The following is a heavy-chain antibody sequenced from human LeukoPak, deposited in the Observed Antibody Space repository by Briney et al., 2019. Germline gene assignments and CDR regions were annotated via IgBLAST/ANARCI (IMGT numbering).Heavy chain of an antibody. CDR1: GGSFSGYY. Sequence: PSETLSLTCAVYGGSFSGYYWSWIRQPPGKGLEWIGEINHSGSTNYNPSLKSRVTISVGTSKNQFSLKLSSVTAADTAVYYCARGDVVVPAATYFDYWGQGTLVTVSS. CDR2: INHSGST. CDR3: ARGDVVVPAATYFDY. J-gene: IGHJ4*02. D-gene: IGHD2-2*01. V-gene: IGHV4-34*01.